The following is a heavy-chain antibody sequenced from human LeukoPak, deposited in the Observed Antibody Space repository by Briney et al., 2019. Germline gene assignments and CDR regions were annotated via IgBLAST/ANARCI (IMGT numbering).Heavy chain of an antibody. Sequence: PGGSLRLSCAASGFTFSDYYMSWIRQAPGKGLEWVSYISGSSTHTNYADSVKGRFTISRDNAKKSLYLQMNSLRAEDTAVYYCATPGLLGYCSSAICALPGYWGQGTLVTVSS. CDR1: GFTFSDYY. D-gene: IGHD2-2*01. CDR2: ISGSSTHT. V-gene: IGHV3-11*03. CDR3: ATPGLLGYCSSAICALPGY. J-gene: IGHJ4*02.